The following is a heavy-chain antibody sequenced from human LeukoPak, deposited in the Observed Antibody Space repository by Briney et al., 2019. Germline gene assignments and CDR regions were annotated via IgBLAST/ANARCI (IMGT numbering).Heavy chain of an antibody. CDR2: INPNSGGT. CDR1: GYTFTGYY. Sequence: ASVKVSCKASGYTFTGYYMHWVRQAPGQGLEWMGWINPNSGGTNYAQKLQGRVTMTRDTSISTAYMELSRLRSDDTAVYYCARDQTGGLGLLWFGEFQYYMDVWGKGTTVTVSS. V-gene: IGHV1-2*02. J-gene: IGHJ6*03. D-gene: IGHD3-10*01. CDR3: ARDQTGGLGLLWFGEFQYYMDV.